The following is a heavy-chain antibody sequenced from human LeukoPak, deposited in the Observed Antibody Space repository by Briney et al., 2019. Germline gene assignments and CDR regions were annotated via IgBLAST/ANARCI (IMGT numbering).Heavy chain of an antibody. CDR2: ISYDGSNK. Sequence: PGGSLRLSCAASGFTFSSYGMHWVRQAPGKGLEWVAVISYDGSNKYYADSVKGRFTISRDNSKSTLYLKMTSLRAEDTAMYYCARDPKGGYSYGWGAFDIWGHGTMVTVSS. J-gene: IGHJ3*02. CDR3: ARDPKGGYSYGWGAFDI. V-gene: IGHV3-30*03. D-gene: IGHD5-12*01. CDR1: GFTFSSYG.